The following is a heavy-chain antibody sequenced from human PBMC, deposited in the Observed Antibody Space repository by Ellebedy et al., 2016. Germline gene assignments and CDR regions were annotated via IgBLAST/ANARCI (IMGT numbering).Heavy chain of an antibody. D-gene: IGHD4-17*01. V-gene: IGHV3-23*01. CDR1: RFTFSSFW. CDR3: ARAGDYNLLSPAGGY. CDR2: ISGSGGST. J-gene: IGHJ4*02. Sequence: GESLKISCAASRFTFSSFWMHWVRQAPGKGLEWVSAISGSGGSTYYADSVKGRFTISRDNSKNTLYLQMDSLRADDTAVYYCARAGDYNLLSPAGGYWGQGTLVTVSS.